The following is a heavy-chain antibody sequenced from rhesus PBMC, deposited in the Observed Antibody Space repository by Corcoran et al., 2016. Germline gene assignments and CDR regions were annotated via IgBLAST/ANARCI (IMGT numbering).Heavy chain of an antibody. Sequence: QVQLQESGPGLVKPSETLSLTCAVSGGSISGGYGWSWIRQPPGKGRGWIGHIFGSIGSTYYNPSLKSRVTISRDTSKNQFSLKLSSVTAADTAVYYCASLPGRAAHWGQGVLVTVSS. V-gene: IGHV4S7*01. CDR1: GGSISGGYG. CDR3: ASLPGRAAH. J-gene: IGHJ4*01. D-gene: IGHD6-25*01. CDR2: IFGSIGST.